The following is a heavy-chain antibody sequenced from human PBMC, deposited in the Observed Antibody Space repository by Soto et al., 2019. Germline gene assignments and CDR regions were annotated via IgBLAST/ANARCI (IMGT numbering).Heavy chain of an antibody. CDR3: AKSNYCSSTSCHTSH. Sequence: SETLSLTCDVSGDSISSGKWWTWVRQPPGKGLEWIGEIYHSGSTNYNPSLKSRVTVSVDKSKNQSSLILTSVTAADTAVYYCAKSNYCSSTSCHTSHWGQGTLVT. D-gene: IGHD2-2*02. V-gene: IGHV4-4*02. J-gene: IGHJ4*02. CDR2: IYHSGST. CDR1: GDSISSGKW.